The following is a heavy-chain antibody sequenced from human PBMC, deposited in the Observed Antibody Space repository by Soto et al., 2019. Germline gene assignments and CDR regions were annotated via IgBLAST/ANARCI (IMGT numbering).Heavy chain of an antibody. J-gene: IGHJ4*02. Sequence: QVQLVESGGGVVQPGRSLRLSCAASGFSLSSHGMHWVRQAPGKGLEWVAVIGFDGNNDYYADSVKGRFTVSRDNSRNTLFLQMNSLRVEDTAVYYCAREIGYSSTWPSYWGQGTLVTVSS. CDR1: GFSLSSHG. V-gene: IGHV3-33*01. D-gene: IGHD6-13*01. CDR2: IGFDGNND. CDR3: AREIGYSSTWPSY.